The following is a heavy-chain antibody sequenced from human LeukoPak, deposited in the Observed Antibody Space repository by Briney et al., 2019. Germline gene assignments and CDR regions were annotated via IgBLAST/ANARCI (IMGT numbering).Heavy chain of an antibody. Sequence: PSETLSLTCTVSGGSISSYYWSWIRQPPGKGLEWIGYIYYSGSTNYNPSLKSRVTISVDTSKNQFSLKLSSVTAADTAVYYCAGVPYDYVWGSYDYWGQGTLVTVSS. D-gene: IGHD3-16*01. J-gene: IGHJ4*02. V-gene: IGHV4-59*01. CDR1: GGSISSYY. CDR3: AGVPYDYVWGSYDY. CDR2: IYYSGST.